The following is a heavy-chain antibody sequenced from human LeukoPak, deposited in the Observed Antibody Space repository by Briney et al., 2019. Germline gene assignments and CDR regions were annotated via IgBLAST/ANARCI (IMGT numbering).Heavy chain of an antibody. CDR2: INSDGSWT. CDR1: GNYW. J-gene: IGHJ4*02. D-gene: IGHD3-9*01. Sequence: TGGSLRLSCAASGNYWMHWVRQAPGKGLVWVSHINSDGSWTSYADSVKGRFTISKDNAKNTVYLQMNNLRAEDTAVYYCARVYDVLTGGFDHWGQGALVTVSS. CDR3: ARVYDVLTGGFDH. V-gene: IGHV3-74*01.